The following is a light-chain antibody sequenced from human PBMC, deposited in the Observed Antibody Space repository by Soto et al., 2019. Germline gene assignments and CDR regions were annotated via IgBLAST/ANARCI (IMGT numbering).Light chain of an antibody. CDR3: QQSYQTPPWT. J-gene: IGKJ1*01. Sequence: DIQMTQSPSSLSASVGDRVTITCRASHTISNYLNWYQQKPGRAPKLLIYAASSLQSGVPSRFSGSGSETDFTLTISSLQPEDFATYFCQQSYQTPPWTFGQGTKVEIK. V-gene: IGKV1-39*01. CDR2: AAS. CDR1: HTISNY.